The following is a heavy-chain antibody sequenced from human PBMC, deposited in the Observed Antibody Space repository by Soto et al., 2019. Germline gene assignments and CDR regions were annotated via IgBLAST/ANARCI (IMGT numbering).Heavy chain of an antibody. V-gene: IGHV4-34*01. CDR3: ARMDDNDFDYYYYGMDV. J-gene: IGHJ6*02. Sequence: QVQLQQWGAGLLKPSETLSLTCAVYGGSFSGYYWSWIRQPPGKGLEWIGEINHSGSTNYNLSLKSRVTISVDTSKNQFSLKLSSVTAADTAVYYCARMDDNDFDYYYYGMDVWAKGPRSPSP. CDR2: INHSGST. CDR1: GGSFSGYY. D-gene: IGHD3-16*01.